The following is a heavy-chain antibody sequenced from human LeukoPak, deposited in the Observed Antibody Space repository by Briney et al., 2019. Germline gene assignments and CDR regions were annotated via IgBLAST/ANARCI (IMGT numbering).Heavy chain of an antibody. D-gene: IGHD3-9*01. CDR2: IYTSGST. V-gene: IGHV4-61*02. J-gene: IGHJ4*02. CDR1: GGSISNGSYY. CDR3: AREVDILGGGFEY. Sequence: PSQTLSLTCTASGGSISNGSYYWSWIRQPAGKGLEWIGRIYTSGSTNYNPSLKSRVTISVDTSKNQFSLKLSSVTAADTAVYYCAREVDILGGGFEYCGQGTLVTVSS.